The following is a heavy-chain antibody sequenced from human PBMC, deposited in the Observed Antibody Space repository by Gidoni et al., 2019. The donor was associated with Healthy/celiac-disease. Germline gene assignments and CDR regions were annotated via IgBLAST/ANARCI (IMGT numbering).Heavy chain of an antibody. D-gene: IGHD2-15*01. CDR3: ARGRDCSGGSCYVFDY. CDR2: IYYSGST. J-gene: IGHJ4*02. CDR1: GGSISRSSYS. V-gene: IGHV4-39*07. Sequence: QLQLQESGPGLVKPSETLSLTCTVSGGSISRSSYSWGWIRQPPGKGLEWFGSIYYSGSTYYNPSLKSRVTISVDTSKNQFSLKLSSVTAADTAVYYCARGRDCSGGSCYVFDYWGQGTLVTVSS.